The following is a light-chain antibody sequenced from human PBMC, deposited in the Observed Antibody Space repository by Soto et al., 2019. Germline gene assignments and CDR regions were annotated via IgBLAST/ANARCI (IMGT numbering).Light chain of an antibody. CDR2: KAS. J-gene: IGKJ1*01. CDR3: HHYECYCT. V-gene: IGKV1-5*03. Sequence: DIQMTQSPSTLSASVGDRVTISCRASQSISAWLAWYQQKPGKAPNLLIYKASTLVSGVPSRFSGSGSGTDSPLTISRQPPDYFATYYRHHYECYCTFGPGTKLEIK. CDR1: QSISAW.